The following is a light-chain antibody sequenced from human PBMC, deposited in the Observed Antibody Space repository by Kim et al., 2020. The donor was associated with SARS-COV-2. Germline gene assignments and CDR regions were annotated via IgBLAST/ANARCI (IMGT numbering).Light chain of an antibody. CDR1: QNIDTY. Sequence: SPGERATISCRASQNIDTYLAWYQQRPGQAPRLLVYDASNRATGVPDRFSGSGSGTDFTLTISSLEPEDFSIYYCQQRNSWPPAVTFGGGTKVDIK. V-gene: IGKV3-11*01. CDR3: QQRNSWPPAVT. CDR2: DAS. J-gene: IGKJ4*01.